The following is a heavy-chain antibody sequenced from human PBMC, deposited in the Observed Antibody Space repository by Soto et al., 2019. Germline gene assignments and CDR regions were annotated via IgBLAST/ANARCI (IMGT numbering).Heavy chain of an antibody. Sequence: ASVKVSCKASGYTFTNYGISWVRQAPGQGLEWMGWISAYNGNTKYAQKLQGRVTMTTDTSTSTAYMELRSLRSDDTAVYYCAREGNSGPYYYYGMDVWGQGTTVTVSS. CDR2: ISAYNGNT. CDR1: GYTFTNYG. J-gene: IGHJ6*02. CDR3: AREGNSGPYYYYGMDV. D-gene: IGHD4-4*01. V-gene: IGHV1-18*01.